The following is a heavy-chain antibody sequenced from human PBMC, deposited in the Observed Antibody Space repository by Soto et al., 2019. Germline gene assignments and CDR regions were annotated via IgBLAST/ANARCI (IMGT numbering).Heavy chain of an antibody. D-gene: IGHD3-10*01. CDR2: IKEDGSEK. J-gene: IGHJ4*02. CDR3: ARERYYYGSGDY. CDR1: GVTFSSYW. V-gene: IGHV3-7*01. Sequence: EVQVVESGGGLVQPGGSLRLSCAASGVTFSSYWMSWVRQAPGKGLEWVANIKEDGSEKNYVDSVKGQFTISRDNAKNSLYLQMNSLRAEDTAVYYCARERYYYGSGDYWGQGTLVTVSS.